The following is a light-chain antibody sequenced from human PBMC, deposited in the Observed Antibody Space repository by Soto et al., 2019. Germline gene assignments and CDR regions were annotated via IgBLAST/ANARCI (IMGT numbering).Light chain of an antibody. J-gene: IGKJ2*01. CDR1: QSISNW. CDR3: QQDKSYSYT. V-gene: IGKV1-5*01. CDR2: DAS. Sequence: DIQMTQSPSILSASVGERVTITCRASQSISNWLAWYQQKPGRAPKVLIYDASRLQSGVPSRLSGSGSGTEFTLTISRLQPDDIATYYCQQDKSYSYTFGQGTKLEI.